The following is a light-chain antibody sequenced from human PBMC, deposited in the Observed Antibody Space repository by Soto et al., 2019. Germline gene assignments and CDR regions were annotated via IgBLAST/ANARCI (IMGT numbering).Light chain of an antibody. CDR2: GAS. J-gene: IGKJ2*01. CDR3: QQYDKWPHT. CDR1: QNLSRN. Sequence: EMVMTQSPATLSVSPGERATLSCRASQNLSRNLAWYQQQPGQAPRLLIYGASTRATGIPARFSGSGSGTDFTLTISSQQSEDFSVYYCQQYDKWPHTFGQGTKLKIK. V-gene: IGKV3-15*01.